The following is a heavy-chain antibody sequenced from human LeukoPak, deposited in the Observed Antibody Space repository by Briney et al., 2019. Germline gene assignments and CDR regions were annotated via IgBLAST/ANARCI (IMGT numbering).Heavy chain of an antibody. D-gene: IGHD6-6*01. V-gene: IGHV5-51*01. J-gene: IGHJ4*02. Sequence: RGEPLQIPGQGSGYSLTSYSVAWLRQTPGKGLRWMGIIYPVGSDTRYSPSFQGQVTISADKSISTAYLQWSSLKASDTAMYYCARHRDSSSWGDFDYWGQGTLVTVSS. CDR2: IYPVGSDT. CDR1: GYSLTSYS. CDR3: ARHRDSSSWGDFDY.